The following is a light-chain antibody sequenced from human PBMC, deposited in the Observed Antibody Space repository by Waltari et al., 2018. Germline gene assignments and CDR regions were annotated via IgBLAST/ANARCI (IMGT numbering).Light chain of an antibody. J-gene: IGKJ2*02. Sequence: EIVMTQSPAAMSVSQGERATLSCRASQCIRNNLAWYQHQPGQPPRLLISGASTRATGVPARFSGSGSGTEFSLTISSLQSEDSAIYFCQQYNTWPPSTFGQGTKLEIK. CDR3: QQYNTWPPST. CDR2: GAS. CDR1: QCIRNN. V-gene: IGKV3-15*01.